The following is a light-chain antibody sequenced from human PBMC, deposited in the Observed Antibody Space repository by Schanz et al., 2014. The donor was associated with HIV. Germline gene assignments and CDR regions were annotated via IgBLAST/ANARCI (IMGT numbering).Light chain of an antibody. CDR1: QSVRSSY. CDR3: HQRGEWPDT. V-gene: IGKV3D-20*02. CDR2: GAS. Sequence: EIVLTQSPDTLSLSPGDRATLSCGASQSVRSSYLAWYQQKRDQPPRLVIYGASSGATGIPARFSGSGSGTEFTLTISSLQSEDFAVYYCHQRGEWPDTFGQGTKLEI. J-gene: IGKJ2*01.